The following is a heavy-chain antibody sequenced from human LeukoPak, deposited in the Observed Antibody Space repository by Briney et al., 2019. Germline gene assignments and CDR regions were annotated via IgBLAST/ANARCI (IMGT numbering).Heavy chain of an antibody. V-gene: IGHV3-21*01. J-gene: IGHJ4*02. CDR1: GFTFSSYS. CDR2: ISSSSSNI. D-gene: IGHD5-18*01. Sequence: GGSLRLSCAASGFTFSSYSMNWVRQAPGKWLEWVSSISSSSSNIYYADSGKGRFTISRDNAKNSLYLQMNSLRAEDTAVYYCARDAYSYGYSFDYWGQGTLVTVSS. CDR3: ARDAYSYGYSFDY.